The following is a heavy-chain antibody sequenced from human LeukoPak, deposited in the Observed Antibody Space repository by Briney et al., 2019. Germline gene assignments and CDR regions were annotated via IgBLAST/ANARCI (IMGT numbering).Heavy chain of an antibody. J-gene: IGHJ4*02. CDR1: GITFSNYA. CDR3: ARVGSSGSFDY. CDR2: MYSGGST. Sequence: GGSLRLSCVASGITFSNYAVSWVRQAPEKGLEWLSVMYSGGSTYYAASVEGRFTISRENAKNSLYLQMNSLRAGDTAVYYCARVGSSGSFDYWGQGTLVTVSS. D-gene: IGHD6-6*01. V-gene: IGHV3-66*01.